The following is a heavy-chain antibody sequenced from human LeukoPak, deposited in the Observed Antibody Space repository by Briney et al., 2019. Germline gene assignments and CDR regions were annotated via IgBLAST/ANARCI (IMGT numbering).Heavy chain of an antibody. D-gene: IGHD1-26*01. CDR2: INTDGSYT. Sequence: GGSLRLSCAASAFTFSSYWMHWVRQAPGKGLVWVSHINTDGSYTRYADSVKGRFTIARDNAKSTLYLQMNSLRAEDTAVYYCARGGLLSRYWGQGTLVTVSS. V-gene: IGHV3-74*01. J-gene: IGHJ4*02. CDR1: AFTFSSYW. CDR3: ARGGLLSRY.